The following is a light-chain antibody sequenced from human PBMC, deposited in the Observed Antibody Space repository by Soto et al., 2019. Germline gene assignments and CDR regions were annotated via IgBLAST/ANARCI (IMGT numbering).Light chain of an antibody. CDR3: QQYGSSPPIT. CDR1: QDIRSS. Sequence: EIVMTQSPATLSVSPGERVTLSCRASQDIRSSLAWYQQKPVQAPRLLIYDAYNRATGIPPRFSGSGSGTDFTLTISRLEPEDFAVYYCQQYGSSPPITFGQGTRLEIK. V-gene: IGKV3-20*01. CDR2: DAY. J-gene: IGKJ5*01.